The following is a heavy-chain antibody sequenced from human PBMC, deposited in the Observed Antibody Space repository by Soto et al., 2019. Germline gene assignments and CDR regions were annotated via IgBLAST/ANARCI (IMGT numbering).Heavy chain of an antibody. J-gene: IGHJ5*02. CDR2: ISYNGDS. CDR1: GISISSSY. V-gene: IGHV4-59*01. Sequence: QVQLQESGPGLVKPSETLSLRCTVSGISISSSYWNWFRQYPEKGLEWIGQISYNGDSNYNPSLASRVAISTDTSKNQVSLTLTVVNPADTAVYYCARYDAESGSNKLDPWGQGTLVTVSS. CDR3: ARYDAESGSNKLDP. D-gene: IGHD5-12*01.